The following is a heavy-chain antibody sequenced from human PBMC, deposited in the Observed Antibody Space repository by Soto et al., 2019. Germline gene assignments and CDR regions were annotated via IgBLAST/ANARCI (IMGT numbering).Heavy chain of an antibody. CDR1: GFTFSSYA. CDR2: ISGSGGST. CDR3: ARDPNYDFWSGSPDYYYYYMDV. V-gene: IGHV3-23*01. D-gene: IGHD3-3*01. J-gene: IGHJ6*03. Sequence: GGSLRLSCAASGFTFSSYAMSWVRQAPGKGLEWVSAISGSGGSTYYADSVKGRFTISRDNSKNTLYLQMNSLRAEDTAVYYCARDPNYDFWSGSPDYYYYYMDVWGKGTTVTVSS.